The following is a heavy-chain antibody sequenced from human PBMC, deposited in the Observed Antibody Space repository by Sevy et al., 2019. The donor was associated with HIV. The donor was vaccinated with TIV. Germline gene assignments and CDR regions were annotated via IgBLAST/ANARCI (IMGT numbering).Heavy chain of an antibody. J-gene: IGHJ4*02. Sequence: SETLSLTCAASGGSISSGGYSWSWIRQPPGKGLEWIGYIYHSGSTYYNPSLKSRVTISVDRSKNQFSLKLSSVTAADTAVYYCARALYDFWSGYYQPTFDYWGQGTLVTVSS. CDR1: GGSISSGGYS. CDR3: ARALYDFWSGYYQPTFDY. CDR2: IYHSGST. V-gene: IGHV4-30-2*01. D-gene: IGHD3-3*01.